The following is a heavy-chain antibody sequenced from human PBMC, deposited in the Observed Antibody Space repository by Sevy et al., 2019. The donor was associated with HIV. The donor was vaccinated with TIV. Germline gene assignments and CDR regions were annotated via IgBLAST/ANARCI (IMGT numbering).Heavy chain of an antibody. D-gene: IGHD3-3*01. Sequence: GGSLRLSCAASGFTFSSYGMHWVRQAPGKGLEWVAFIRYDGSNKYYAYSVKGRFTISRDNSKNTLYLQMNSLRAEDTAVYYCAKSISGRITIFGGRDYWGQGTLVTVSS. CDR2: IRYDGSNK. CDR1: GFTFSSYG. V-gene: IGHV3-30*02. CDR3: AKSISGRITIFGGRDY. J-gene: IGHJ4*02.